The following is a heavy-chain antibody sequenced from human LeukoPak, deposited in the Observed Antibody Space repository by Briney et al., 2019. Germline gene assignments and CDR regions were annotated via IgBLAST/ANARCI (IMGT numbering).Heavy chain of an antibody. CDR3: ARLGEDFGLLLWSDDAFDI. CDR2: IYPGDSDT. Sequence: GESLKISCKGSGYSFTSYWIGWVRQMPGKGLEWMGIIYPGDSDTRYSPSFQGQVTISGDKSISTAYLQWSSLKASDTAMYYCARLGEDFGLLLWSDDAFDIWGQGTMVTVSS. D-gene: IGHD3-10*01. V-gene: IGHV5-51*01. J-gene: IGHJ3*02. CDR1: GYSFTSYW.